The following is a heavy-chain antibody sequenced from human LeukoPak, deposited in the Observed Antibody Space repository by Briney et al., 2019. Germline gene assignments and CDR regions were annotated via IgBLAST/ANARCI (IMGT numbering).Heavy chain of an antibody. CDR3: ARDQYDTWSRRGNFDS. D-gene: IGHD3-3*01. CDR1: GFTFGKYW. J-gene: IGHJ4*02. CDR2: IKLDGSEK. Sequence: GGSLGLSCVASGFTFGKYWMSWVRQAPGKGLEWVANIKLDGSEKNYVDSVKGRFTISRDNTKNSLYLQMNSLRVEDTAVFYCARDQYDTWSRRGNFDSWGQGTLVIVSS. V-gene: IGHV3-7*03.